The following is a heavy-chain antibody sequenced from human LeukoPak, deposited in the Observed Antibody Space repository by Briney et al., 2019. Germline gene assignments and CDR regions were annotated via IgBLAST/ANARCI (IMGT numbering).Heavy chain of an antibody. D-gene: IGHD3-22*01. CDR3: ASSAPPSYYESSGYSYSDY. V-gene: IGHV1-69*05. CDR2: FIPIFGTA. J-gene: IGHJ4*02. Sequence: GASVKVSCKASGGTFSSYAISWVRQAPGQGLEWVGGFIPIFGTAKYAQKFQGRGTITTDESTSTAYMELSSLRSEDTAVYYCASSAPPSYYESSGYSYSDYWGQGTLVTVSS. CDR1: GGTFSSYA.